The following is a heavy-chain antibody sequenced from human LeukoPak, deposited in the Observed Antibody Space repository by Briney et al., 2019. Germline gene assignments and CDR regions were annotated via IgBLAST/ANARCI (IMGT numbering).Heavy chain of an antibody. Sequence: SETLSLTCTVSGGSITSYYWSWIRQPPGKGLEWIGYIYYSGNTNYNPSLKGRLTMSADRSRNQFSLELTSVTAADTAVYYCARINWNYFDYWGQGILVTVSS. V-gene: IGHV4-59*08. D-gene: IGHD1-20*01. CDR3: ARINWNYFDY. CDR1: GGSITSYY. CDR2: IYYSGNT. J-gene: IGHJ4*02.